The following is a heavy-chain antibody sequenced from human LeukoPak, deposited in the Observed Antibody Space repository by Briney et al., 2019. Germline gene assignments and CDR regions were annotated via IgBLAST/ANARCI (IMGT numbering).Heavy chain of an antibody. V-gene: IGHV1-2*02. J-gene: IGHJ4*02. CDR2: INRNSGGT. Sequence: GASVKVSCKASGYTFTGYYMHWVRQAPGQGLGWMGWINRNSGGTNYAQKFQGRVTMTRDTSISTAYMEPSRLRSDDTAVYYCALLFHIVGATFRGLRNDYWGQGTLVTVSS. D-gene: IGHD1-26*01. CDR3: ALLFHIVGATFRGLRNDY. CDR1: GYTFTGYY.